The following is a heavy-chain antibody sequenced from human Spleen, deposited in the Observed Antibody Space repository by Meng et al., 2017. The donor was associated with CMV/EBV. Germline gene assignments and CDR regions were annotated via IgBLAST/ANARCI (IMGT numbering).Heavy chain of an antibody. Sequence: LSLTCAASGFTVSSNYMSWVRQAPGKGLEWVSVTYSCGSTYYADSVKGRFTISRDNCKNTVYLQMNSLKTEDTAVYYCTRGQEGSSWYWFYYYGMDVWGQGTTVTVSS. V-gene: IGHV3-53*01. CDR1: GFTVSSNY. CDR2: TYSCGST. J-gene: IGHJ6*02. CDR3: TRGQEGSSWYWFYYYGMDV. D-gene: IGHD6-13*01.